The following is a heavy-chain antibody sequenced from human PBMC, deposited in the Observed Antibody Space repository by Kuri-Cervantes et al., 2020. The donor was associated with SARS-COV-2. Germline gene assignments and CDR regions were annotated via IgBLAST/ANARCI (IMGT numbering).Heavy chain of an antibody. D-gene: IGHD3-22*01. CDR1: GGSISSGDYY. CDR2: IYYSGST. V-gene: IGHV4-61*08. Sequence: SETLSLTCTVSGGSISSGDYYWSWIRQPPGKGLEWIGYIYYSGSTNYNPSLKSRVTISVDTSKNQFSLKLSSVTAADTAVYYCARGLRGGSSGYLDYWGQGTLVTVSS. J-gene: IGHJ4*02. CDR3: ARGLRGGSSGYLDY.